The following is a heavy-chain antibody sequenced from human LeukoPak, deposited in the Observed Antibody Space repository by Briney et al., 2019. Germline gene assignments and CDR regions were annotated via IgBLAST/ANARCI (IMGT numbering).Heavy chain of an antibody. V-gene: IGHV1-69*13. CDR2: IIPIFGTA. CDR3: ARTGSGGDYDTLSPAGSYYFDY. J-gene: IGHJ4*02. CDR1: GCTFSSYA. Sequence: SVKVSCKASGCTFSSYALSWVRQAPGQGLEWMGGIIPIFGTANYAQKFQGRVTITADESTSTAYMELSSLRSEDTAVYYCARTGSGGDYDTLSPAGSYYFDYWGQGTLVTVSS. D-gene: IGHD3-9*01.